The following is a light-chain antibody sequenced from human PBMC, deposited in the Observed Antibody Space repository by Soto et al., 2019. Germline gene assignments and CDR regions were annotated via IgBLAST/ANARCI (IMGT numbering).Light chain of an antibody. CDR1: SSDIGGYNY. J-gene: IGLJ3*02. Sequence: QSALTQPASVSGSPGQSITISCTGSSSDIGGYNYVSWYQQYPGKAPKLMIYEVSNRPSGVSNRFSASKSGNTASLTISGLQAEDETDYYCSSYTNSGTWVFGGGTLLTVL. CDR3: SSYTNSGTWV. CDR2: EVS. V-gene: IGLV2-14*01.